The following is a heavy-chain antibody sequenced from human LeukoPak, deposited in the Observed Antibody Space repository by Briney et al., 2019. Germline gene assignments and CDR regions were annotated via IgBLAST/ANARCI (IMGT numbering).Heavy chain of an antibody. Sequence: SETLSLTCAVYGGSFSGYYWSWIRQPPGKGLEWIGAINHSGSTNYNPSLKSRVTISVDTSKNQFSLKLSSVTAADTAVYYCARLAAREFDYWGQGTLVTVSS. CDR3: ARLAAREFDY. CDR1: GGSFSGYY. J-gene: IGHJ4*02. CDR2: INHSGST. V-gene: IGHV4-34*01. D-gene: IGHD2-15*01.